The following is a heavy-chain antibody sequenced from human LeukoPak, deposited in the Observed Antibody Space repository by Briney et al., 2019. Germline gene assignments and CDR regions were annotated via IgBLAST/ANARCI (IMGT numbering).Heavy chain of an antibody. CDR3: ARGRYWWGLLWFGELHADFDY. V-gene: IGHV3-21*01. D-gene: IGHD3-10*01. Sequence: GGSLRLSCAASGFTFSSYSMNWVRQAPGKGLEWVSSISSNSSYIYYADSVKGRFTISRDNSKNTLYLQMNSLRAEDTAVYYCARGRYWWGLLWFGELHADFDYWGQGTLVTVSS. CDR2: ISSNSSYI. J-gene: IGHJ4*02. CDR1: GFTFSSYS.